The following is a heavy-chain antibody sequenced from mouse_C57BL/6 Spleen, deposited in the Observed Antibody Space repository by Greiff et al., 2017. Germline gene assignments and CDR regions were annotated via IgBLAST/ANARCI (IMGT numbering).Heavy chain of an antibody. Sequence: EVKLVESGAELVRPGASVKLSCTASGFNIKDDYMHWVKQRPEQGLEWIGWIDPENGDTEYASKFQGKATITADTSSNTAYLQLSSLTSEDTAVYYCTPLPRFAYWGQGTLVTVSA. CDR1: GFNIKDDY. CDR2: IDPENGDT. CDR3: TPLPRFAY. V-gene: IGHV14-4*01. J-gene: IGHJ3*01.